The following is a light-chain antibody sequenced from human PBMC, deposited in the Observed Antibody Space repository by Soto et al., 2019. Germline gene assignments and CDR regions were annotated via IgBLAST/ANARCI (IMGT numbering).Light chain of an antibody. Sequence: DIQMTQSPSTLSASVGDRVTITCRASQSISNRLAWYQQKPGKAPKLLIYKASSLDSGVPSRFSGSGSGTEFTLTISSLQPDDVASYYCQQYISSFGQGTKVEIK. CDR3: QQYISS. V-gene: IGKV1-5*03. J-gene: IGKJ1*01. CDR1: QSISNR. CDR2: KAS.